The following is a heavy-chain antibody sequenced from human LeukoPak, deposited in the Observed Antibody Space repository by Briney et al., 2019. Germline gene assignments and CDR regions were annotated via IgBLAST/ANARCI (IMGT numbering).Heavy chain of an antibody. CDR2: ISSSSSVL. D-gene: IGHD1-1*01. Sequence: PGGSLRLSCAASGFTFSGYSMNWVRQAPGKGLEWVPYISSSSSVLHYADSVKGRFTISRDNAKKSLYLQMNSLRDEDTAVYYCVRETMYAFDMWGQGTIVTVSS. CDR1: GFTFSGYS. V-gene: IGHV3-48*02. CDR3: VRETMYAFDM. J-gene: IGHJ3*02.